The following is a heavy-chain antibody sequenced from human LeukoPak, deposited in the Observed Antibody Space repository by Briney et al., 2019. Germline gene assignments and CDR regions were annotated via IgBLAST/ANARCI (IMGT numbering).Heavy chain of an antibody. J-gene: IGHJ4*02. Sequence: PGGSLRLSCAASGFTFSSNGMHWVRQAPGKGLEWVALIWYDGSNKFYADSVKGRFTISRDNSKNTLYLQMNSLRDEDTAVYYWAVVGRGYYDCIDYGGQEPLVTVSS. CDR2: IWYDGSNK. CDR1: GFTFSSNG. CDR3: AVVGRGYYDCIDY. D-gene: IGHD3-22*01. V-gene: IGHV3-33*01.